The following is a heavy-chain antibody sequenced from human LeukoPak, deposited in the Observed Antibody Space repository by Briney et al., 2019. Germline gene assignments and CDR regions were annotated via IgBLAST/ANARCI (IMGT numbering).Heavy chain of an antibody. CDR3: ARDWGTSSLYLVN. Sequence: PGGSLRLSCAASGFPFSSNGMHWVRQAPGKGLEWVAFIQNDGNNKKYADSLKGRFTSSRDNSKNTLYLQMNSLRIEDTAVYYCARDWGTSSLYLVNWGQGTLVTVSS. V-gene: IGHV3-30*02. CDR2: IQNDGNNK. J-gene: IGHJ4*02. D-gene: IGHD6-6*01. CDR1: GFPFSSNG.